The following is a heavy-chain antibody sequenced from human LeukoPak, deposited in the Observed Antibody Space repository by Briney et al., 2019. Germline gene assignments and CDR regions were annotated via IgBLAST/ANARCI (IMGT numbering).Heavy chain of an antibody. J-gene: IGHJ4*02. Sequence: GGSLRLSCAASGFTFSSYAMSWVRQAPGKGLEWVSAISGSGGSTYYADSAKGRFTISRDNSKNTLYLQMNSLRAEDTAVYYCASLVGYCSGGSCYSSDYWGQGTLVTVSS. CDR2: ISGSGGST. CDR1: GFTFSSYA. D-gene: IGHD2-15*01. CDR3: ASLVGYCSGGSCYSSDY. V-gene: IGHV3-23*01.